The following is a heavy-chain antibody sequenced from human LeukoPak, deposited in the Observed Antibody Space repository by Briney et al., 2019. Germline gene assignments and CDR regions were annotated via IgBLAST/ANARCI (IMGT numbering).Heavy chain of an antibody. D-gene: IGHD3-10*01. CDR3: ASSRITAMNWFDP. J-gene: IGHJ5*02. CDR1: GFTFSSYW. V-gene: IGHV3-74*01. Sequence: PGGSLRLSCAASGFTFSSYWMHWVRQAPGKGLVWVSRINSDGSSTSYADSVKGRFTISRDNAKNTLYLQMNSLRAEDTAVYYCASSRITAMNWFDPWGQGTLVTVSS. CDR2: INSDGSST.